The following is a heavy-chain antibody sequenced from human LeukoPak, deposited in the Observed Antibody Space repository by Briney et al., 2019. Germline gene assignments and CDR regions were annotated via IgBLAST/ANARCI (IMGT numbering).Heavy chain of an antibody. Sequence: ASVKVSCKASGYTFTSYGISWVRQAPGQGLEWMGWISDYNGNTNYAQRFQGRVTVTTDTSTSTAYMELRSLRSDDTAVYYCAKDHSSSWYRYYYMDVWGKGTTVTVSS. CDR3: AKDHSSSWYRYYYMDV. D-gene: IGHD6-13*01. J-gene: IGHJ6*03. V-gene: IGHV1-18*01. CDR1: GYTFTSYG. CDR2: ISDYNGNT.